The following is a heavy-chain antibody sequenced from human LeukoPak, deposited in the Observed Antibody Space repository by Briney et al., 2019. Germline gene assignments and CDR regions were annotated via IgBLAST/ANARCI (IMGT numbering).Heavy chain of an antibody. Sequence: SETLSLTCTVSGGSISSSSYSWGWIRQPPGMGLEWIGTIYYSRSTYYNPSLKSRVTISEDTSKNQFSLNLSSVTAADTAVYYCARYASSAYYRYYFDYWGQGTLVTVSS. CDR2: IYYSRST. CDR3: ARYASSAYYRYYFDY. V-gene: IGHV4-39*01. J-gene: IGHJ4*02. CDR1: GGSISSSSYS. D-gene: IGHD3-22*01.